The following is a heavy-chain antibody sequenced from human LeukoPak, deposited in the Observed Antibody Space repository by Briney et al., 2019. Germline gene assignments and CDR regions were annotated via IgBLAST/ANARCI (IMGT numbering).Heavy chain of an antibody. CDR2: ISGSGGST. V-gene: IGHV3-23*01. CDR3: AKDGRWYYGSGSYYDFDY. D-gene: IGHD3-10*01. CDR1: GFTFSSYG. J-gene: IGHJ4*02. Sequence: GGTLRLSCAASGFTFSSYGMSWVRQAPGKGLKWVSAISGSGGSTYYADSVKGRFTISRDNSKNTLYLQMNSLRAEDTAVYYCAKDGRWYYGSGSYYDFDYWGQGTLVTVSS.